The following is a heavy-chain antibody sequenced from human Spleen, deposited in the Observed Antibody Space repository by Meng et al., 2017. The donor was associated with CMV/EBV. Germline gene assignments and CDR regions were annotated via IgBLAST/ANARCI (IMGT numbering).Heavy chain of an antibody. V-gene: IGHV3-7*01. CDR3: ARDSNQGFFDY. J-gene: IGHJ4*02. D-gene: IGHD2-8*01. CDR1: GFTFSSYW. Sequence: GESLKISCAASGFTFSSYWMSWVRQAPGKGLEWVANIKQDGSEKYYVDSVKGRFTISRDNAKNSLYLQMSSLRAEDTAVYYCARDSNQGFFDYWGQGTLVTVSS. CDR2: IKQDGSEK.